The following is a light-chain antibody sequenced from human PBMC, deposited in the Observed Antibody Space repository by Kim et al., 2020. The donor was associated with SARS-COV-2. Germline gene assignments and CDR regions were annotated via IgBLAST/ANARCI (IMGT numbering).Light chain of an antibody. CDR2: GAS. CDR1: HRVNSH. J-gene: IGKJ4*01. Sequence: PPGQRATLCCKPSHRVNSHVAWYRQKPGQAPRLVVFGASTRATGIPDRFSGSGSGTDYTLTITSLQPEDFATYYCQQYKSWPPLTFGGGTKVDIK. V-gene: IGKV3-15*01. CDR3: QQYKSWPPLT.